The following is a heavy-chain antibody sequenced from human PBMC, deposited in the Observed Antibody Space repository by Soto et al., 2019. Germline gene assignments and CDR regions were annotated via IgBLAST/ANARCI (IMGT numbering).Heavy chain of an antibody. CDR1: GGPMNSYY. CDR3: ARMGRFCSGGSCYSRGLAP. CDR2: IFYGGRP. Sequence: QVQLQESGPGLVKPSETLSLTCTVSGGPMNSYYWSWIRQPPGKGLEYIGYIFYGGRPNYNPSVKSRVTISVASSKNQFSLKLTSVAAADTAVYYCARMGRFCSGGSCYSRGLAPWGQGVLVTVSS. V-gene: IGHV4-59*01. J-gene: IGHJ5*02. D-gene: IGHD2-15*01.